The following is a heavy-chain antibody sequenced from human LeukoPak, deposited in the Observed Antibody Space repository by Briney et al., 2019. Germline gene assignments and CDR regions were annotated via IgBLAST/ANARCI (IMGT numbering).Heavy chain of an antibody. CDR3: ARGMEPYYYMDV. V-gene: IGHV1-2*02. Sequence: ASVKVSCKASGYTFTGYYMHWVRQPPGQGLEWMGWINPNSGGTNYAQKFQGRVTMTRDTSISTAYMELSRLRSEDTAVYLCARGMEPYYYMDVWGKGTTVTVSS. J-gene: IGHJ6*03. CDR2: INPNSGGT. D-gene: IGHD1-26*01. CDR1: GYTFTGYY.